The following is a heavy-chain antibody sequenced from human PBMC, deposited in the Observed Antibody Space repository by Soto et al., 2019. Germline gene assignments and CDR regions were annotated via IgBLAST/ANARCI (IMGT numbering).Heavy chain of an antibody. Sequence: QVQLVQSGAEVKKPGASVKVSCKASGYTFTGYYMHWVRQAPGQGLEWMGWINPNSGCTNYGQKFQGRVTMTRDTSISTAYTELSRLKSDDRAVYYCARGTRNWKYEWSWFDPWGQGTLVTVSS. CDR3: ARGTRNWKYEWSWFDP. CDR2: INPNSGCT. J-gene: IGHJ5*02. D-gene: IGHD1-7*01. V-gene: IGHV1-2*02. CDR1: GYTFTGYY.